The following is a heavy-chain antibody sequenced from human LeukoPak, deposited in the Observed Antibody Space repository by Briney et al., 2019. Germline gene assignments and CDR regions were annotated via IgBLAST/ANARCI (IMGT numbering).Heavy chain of an antibody. Sequence: GESLKISCKGLGYSFSNYWSAWVRQMPGKGLEWMGIIYPGGSETRYDPSSQGQVTISADMSTSTAYLQWSSLRASDTAMYYCARASRDGYNQNFDHWGQGTLVTVSS. CDR2: IYPGGSET. CDR1: GYSFSNYW. D-gene: IGHD5-24*01. CDR3: ARASRDGYNQNFDH. J-gene: IGHJ4*02. V-gene: IGHV5-51*01.